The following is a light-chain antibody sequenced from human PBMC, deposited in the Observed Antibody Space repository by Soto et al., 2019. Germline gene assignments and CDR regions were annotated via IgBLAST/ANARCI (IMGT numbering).Light chain of an antibody. Sequence: QTVVTQPPAASVTPGQRVTISCAGSSSNIGRNYVYWYQQLPGTAPKLLIYSNDQRPSGVRDRFSGSKSGTSASLAIGGLDSEDGAYYYCAAWDDSLDAQVFGGGTKVTVL. CDR3: AAWDDSLDAQV. V-gene: IGLV1-44*01. CDR1: SSNIGRNY. J-gene: IGLJ2*01. CDR2: SND.